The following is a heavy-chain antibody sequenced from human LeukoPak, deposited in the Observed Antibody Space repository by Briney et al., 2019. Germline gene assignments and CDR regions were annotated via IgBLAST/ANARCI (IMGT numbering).Heavy chain of an antibody. J-gene: IGHJ4*02. V-gene: IGHV3-48*03. D-gene: IGHD5-24*01. CDR1: GFTFSSYE. CDR3: ARETSLPAEMANDY. CDR2: ISSSGSTI. Sequence: GGSLRLSCAASGFTFSSYEMNWVRQAPGKGLEWVSYISSSGSTIYYADSVKGRFTISRDNTKNSLYLQMNSLRAEDTAVYYCARETSLPAEMANDYWGQGTLVTVSS.